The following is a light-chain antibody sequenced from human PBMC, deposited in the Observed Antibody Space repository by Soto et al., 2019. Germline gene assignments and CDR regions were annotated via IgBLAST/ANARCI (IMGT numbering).Light chain of an antibody. CDR1: QTISSN. Sequence: IVMTQSPATLSVSPGERATLSCRASQTISSNLAWYQQKPGQTPRLLIYGASTRAAGIPARFSGSGSGTDFTLTITSLQSEDFAVYYCKQYNNWPPLTFGPGTKVDIX. J-gene: IGKJ3*01. CDR3: KQYNNWPPLT. V-gene: IGKV3-15*01. CDR2: GAS.